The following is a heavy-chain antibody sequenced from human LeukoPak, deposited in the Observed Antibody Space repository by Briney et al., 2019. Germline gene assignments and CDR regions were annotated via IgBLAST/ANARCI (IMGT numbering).Heavy chain of an antibody. J-gene: IGHJ5*02. CDR3: ASPRYGSGSSYWFDP. V-gene: IGHV4-39*01. CDR1: GGSISSSSYS. CDR2: IFYSGST. D-gene: IGHD3-10*01. Sequence: PSETLSLTCTVSGGSISSSSYSWGWLRQPPGKGLEWIGSIFYSGSTYYNPSLKSRVTISVDTSKNQFSLKLSSVTAADTAVYYCASPRYGSGSSYWFDPWGQGTLVTVSS.